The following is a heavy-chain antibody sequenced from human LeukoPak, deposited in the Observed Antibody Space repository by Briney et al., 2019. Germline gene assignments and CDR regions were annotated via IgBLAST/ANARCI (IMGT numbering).Heavy chain of an antibody. CDR3: ARKSGDIVATKRKHFVC. J-gene: IGHJ4*02. CDR1: EFTYRSYP. D-gene: IGHD5-12*01. Sequence: GGSLRLSCSATEFTYRSYPLGGLRQAPGKGLEWVSAIIGSGGSTYYADSVKGRFTLARDNSKNTLYLQMNSLRAKDTATYCSARKSGDIVATKRKHFVCWGQGTLVTVSS. CDR2: IIGSGGST. V-gene: IGHV3-23*01.